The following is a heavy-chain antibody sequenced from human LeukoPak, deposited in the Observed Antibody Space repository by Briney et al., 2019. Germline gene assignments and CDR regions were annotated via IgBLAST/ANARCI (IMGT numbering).Heavy chain of an antibody. Sequence: GASVKVSCKASRYTFTGYYMHWVRQAPGQGLEWMGWINPNSGGTNYAQKFQGRVTMTRDTSISTAYMELSRLRSDDTAVYYCARGPLVPAATFDYWGQGTLVTVSS. J-gene: IGHJ4*02. CDR1: RYTFTGYY. D-gene: IGHD2-2*01. CDR3: ARGPLVPAATFDY. V-gene: IGHV1-2*02. CDR2: INPNSGGT.